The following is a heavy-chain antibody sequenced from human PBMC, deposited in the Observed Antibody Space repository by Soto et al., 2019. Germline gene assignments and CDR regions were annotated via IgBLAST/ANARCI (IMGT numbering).Heavy chain of an antibody. CDR3: VSQRTSVLTQAYFDY. J-gene: IGHJ4*02. V-gene: IGHV4-39*01. Sequence: PETLSLTCTVSGGSVSNSNYYWGWIRQSPGKGLEWIGSVYYRGRSYSKSSVKSRVTISVDTSKNQFSLNLNSVTASDTAVYYCVSQRTSVLTQAYFDYWGPGALVTVSS. D-gene: IGHD2-8*01. CDR2: VYYRGRS. CDR1: GGSVSNSNYY.